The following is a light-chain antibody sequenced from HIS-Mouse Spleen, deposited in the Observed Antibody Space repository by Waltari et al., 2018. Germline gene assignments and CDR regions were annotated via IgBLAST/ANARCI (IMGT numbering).Light chain of an antibody. CDR3: AAWDDSLSGPV. V-gene: IGLV1-47*01. CDR2: RNN. J-gene: IGLJ3*02. CDR1: SSNIGSNY. Sequence: GQRVTISCSGSSSNIGSNYVYWYQQLPGPAPKLLIYRNNQRPSGVPDRFSGSKSGTSASLAISGLRSEDEADYYCAAWDDSLSGPVFGGGTKLTVL.